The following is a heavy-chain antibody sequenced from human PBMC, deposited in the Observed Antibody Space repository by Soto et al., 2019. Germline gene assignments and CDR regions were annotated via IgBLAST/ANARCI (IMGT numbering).Heavy chain of an antibody. CDR2: INAGNGNT. J-gene: IGHJ3*02. Sequence: ASVKVSCKASGYTFTSYAMHWVRQAPGQRLEWMGWINAGNGNTKYSQKFQGRVTITRDTSASTAYMELSSLRSEDTAVYYCARDETYYYDSSGYPLAAFDIWGQGTMVTVSS. CDR1: GYTFTSYA. D-gene: IGHD3-22*01. CDR3: ARDETYYYDSSGYPLAAFDI. V-gene: IGHV1-3*01.